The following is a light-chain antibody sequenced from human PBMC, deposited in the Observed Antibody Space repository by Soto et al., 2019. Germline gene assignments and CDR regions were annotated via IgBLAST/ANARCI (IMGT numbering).Light chain of an antibody. Sequence: QSALTQPASVSASPGQSITISCTGTSSNVGTYDHVSWYQHHPDKAPKLIIYEGTKRPSGISSRFSGSKSGNTASLTISGLQAEDDADYYCCSFAVGAALVFGGGTQLTVL. J-gene: IGLJ2*01. CDR3: CSFAVGAALV. CDR2: EGT. CDR1: SSNVGTYDH. V-gene: IGLV2-23*01.